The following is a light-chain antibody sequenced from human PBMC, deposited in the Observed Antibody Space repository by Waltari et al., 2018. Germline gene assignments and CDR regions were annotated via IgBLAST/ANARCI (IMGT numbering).Light chain of an antibody. J-gene: IGKJ4*01. V-gene: IGKV3-20*01. Sequence: EIVLTQSPGTLSLSPGERANLSCRATQSVSHSNLAWYQQKGGQAPTLLIYGASSRATGIPDRFSGSGSGTDFTLSISRLEPEDYGVYYCQQYAGSPITFGGGTKVEI. CDR2: GAS. CDR1: QSVSHSN. CDR3: QQYAGSPIT.